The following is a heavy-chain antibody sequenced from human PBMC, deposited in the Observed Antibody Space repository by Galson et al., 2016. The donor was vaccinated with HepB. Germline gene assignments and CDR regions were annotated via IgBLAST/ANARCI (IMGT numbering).Heavy chain of an antibody. V-gene: IGHV1-8*01. D-gene: IGHD5/OR15-5a*01. CDR3: AIPRVSGGYWYFDL. CDR2: INPTKGNT. Sequence: SVKVSCKASGYTSSSYDINWVRQASGQGLEWMGWINPTKGNTGSAENFQGRVTMTTNTSISTVYMELSSLGSEDTAVYYCAIPRVSGGYWYFDLWGRGTLVTVSS. J-gene: IGHJ2*01. CDR1: GYTSSSYD.